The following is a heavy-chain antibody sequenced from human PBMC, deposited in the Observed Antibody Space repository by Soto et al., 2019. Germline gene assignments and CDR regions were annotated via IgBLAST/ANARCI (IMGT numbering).Heavy chain of an antibody. D-gene: IGHD3-16*01. CDR1: GFTFRAYG. CDR2: ISGSGLKI. CDR3: AKEGTAYQGALDDAFDL. V-gene: IGHV3-23*01. Sequence: GGSLRLSSVASGFTFRAYGMSWVRPSPGKGPEWASGISGSGLKIDYTDSVKGRFTISRDNSKNTLYMQMNNLRAEDTAIYFCAKEGTAYQGALDDAFDLWGQGTMVTGSS. J-gene: IGHJ3*01.